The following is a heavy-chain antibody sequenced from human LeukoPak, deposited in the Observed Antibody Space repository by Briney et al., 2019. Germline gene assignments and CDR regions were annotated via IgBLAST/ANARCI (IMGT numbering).Heavy chain of an antibody. V-gene: IGHV4-38-2*02. D-gene: IGHD2-15*01. CDR2: IYHSGST. Sequence: SETLSLTCTVSGYSISSGYYWGWIRQPPGKGLEWIASIYHSGSTYYNPSLKSRVTISVDRSKNQFSLKLSSVTAADTALYYCARHVSANTGYFDSCGQGTLVTVSS. CDR1: GYSISSGYY. CDR3: ARHVSANTGYFDS. J-gene: IGHJ4*02.